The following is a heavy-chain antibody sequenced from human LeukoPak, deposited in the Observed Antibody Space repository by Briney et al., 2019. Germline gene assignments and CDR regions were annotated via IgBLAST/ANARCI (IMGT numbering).Heavy chain of an antibody. CDR3: ARKEGTYYYGSGRRYNWFDP. Sequence: ASVKVSCKASGYTFTSYYMHWVRQAPGQGLEWMGIINPSGGSTSYAQKFQGRVTMTRDTSTSTVYMELSSLGSEDTVVYYCARKEGTYYYGSGRRYNWFDPWGQGTLVTVSS. V-gene: IGHV1-46*01. CDR1: GYTFTSYY. D-gene: IGHD3-10*01. CDR2: INPSGGST. J-gene: IGHJ5*02.